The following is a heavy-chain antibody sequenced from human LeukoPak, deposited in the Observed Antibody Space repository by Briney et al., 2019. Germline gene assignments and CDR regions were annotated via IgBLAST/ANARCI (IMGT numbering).Heavy chain of an antibody. D-gene: IGHD3-16*01. J-gene: IGHJ4*02. Sequence: GASLRLSCSVSGSTSSTYHMGWVRQAPGKGLEWVSIISDQEYYADSVKGRFAFSRDSSKNTLYLQMYSLTAEDTAIYYCAETLGPGRHYFISWGQGTLVTVSS. CDR3: AETLGPGRHYFIS. CDR2: ISDQE. CDR1: GSTSSTYH. V-gene: IGHV3-23*01.